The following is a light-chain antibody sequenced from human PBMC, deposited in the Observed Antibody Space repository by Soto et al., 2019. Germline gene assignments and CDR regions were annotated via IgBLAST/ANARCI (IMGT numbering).Light chain of an antibody. CDR2: DVT. V-gene: IGLV2-14*03. CDR3: SSYTNKDALQ. CDR1: SSDVGGYDH. Sequence: QSALTLPASVSGSPGQSITISCTGTSSDVGGYDHVSWYQQHPGKAPKLIIYDVTVRPSGISRRFSCSKSDNTPSLAVSGLRPEDEADDYCSSYTNKDALQFGGGTELTV. J-gene: IGLJ3*02.